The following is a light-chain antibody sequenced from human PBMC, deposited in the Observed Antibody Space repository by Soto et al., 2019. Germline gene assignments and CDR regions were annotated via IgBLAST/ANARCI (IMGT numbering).Light chain of an antibody. J-gene: IGKJ1*01. V-gene: IGKV1-39*01. CDR1: QTIGFF. Sequence: DIQMTQSPSSLSASVGDRVTITCRASQTIGFFLNWYQQKPGKAPKLLIYAASNLQSGVPSRFSASGSGTEFTLTLNSLQPEDFATYYCQQAYSTPWTFGQGTKVEIK. CDR3: QQAYSTPWT. CDR2: AAS.